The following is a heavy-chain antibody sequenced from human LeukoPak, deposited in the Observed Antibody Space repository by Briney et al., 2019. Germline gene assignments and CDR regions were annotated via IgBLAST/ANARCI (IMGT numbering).Heavy chain of an antibody. V-gene: IGHV4-4*07. Sequence: SETLSLTCSVSGGSINSYYWSWIRQSAGKGLEWIGRIYSSGSTNYNPSLESRVTMSVDTSKNQFYLKLTSVTAADTAVYYCAGVNYLAPFGYWGQGTQVTVSS. CDR3: AGVNYLAPFGY. D-gene: IGHD1-7*01. CDR1: GGSINSYY. CDR2: IYSSGST. J-gene: IGHJ4*02.